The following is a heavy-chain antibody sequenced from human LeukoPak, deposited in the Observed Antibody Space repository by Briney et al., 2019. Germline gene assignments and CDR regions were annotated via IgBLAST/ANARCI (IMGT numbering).Heavy chain of an antibody. CDR3: ARDVVDTAMVTENDAFDI. CDR2: ISAYNGNT. Sequence: ASVKVSCKASGYTFTSYDISWVRQAPGQGLEWMGWISAYNGNTNYAQKLQGRVTMTTDTSTSTAYMELRSLRSDDTAVYYCARDVVDTAMVTENDAFDIWGQGTMVTVSS. D-gene: IGHD5-18*01. J-gene: IGHJ3*02. CDR1: GYTFTSYD. V-gene: IGHV1-18*01.